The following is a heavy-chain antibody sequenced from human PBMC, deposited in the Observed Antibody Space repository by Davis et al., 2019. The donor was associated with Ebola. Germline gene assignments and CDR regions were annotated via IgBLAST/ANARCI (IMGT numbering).Heavy chain of an antibody. CDR3: AREGYRDYYYYGMDV. CDR1: GFIFNNYA. J-gene: IGHJ6*02. Sequence: GESLKISCAASGFIFNNYAMTWVRQAPGRGLEWVSTTSSGGSTTYYADSVKGRFTISRDNAKNSLYLQMNSLRDEDTAVYYCAREGYRDYYYYGMDVWGQGTTVTVSS. CDR2: TSSGGSTT. D-gene: IGHD2-2*02. V-gene: IGHV3-48*02.